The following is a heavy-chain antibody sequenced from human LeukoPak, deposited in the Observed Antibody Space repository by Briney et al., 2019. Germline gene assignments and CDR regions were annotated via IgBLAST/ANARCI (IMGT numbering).Heavy chain of an antibody. J-gene: IGHJ4*02. CDR2: INHSGST. CDR1: GGSFSGYY. V-gene: IGHV4-34*01. CDR3: ARGVPGIAAAGSWFDY. D-gene: IGHD6-13*01. Sequence: SETLSLTSAVYGGSFSGYYWSWIRQPPGKGLEWIGEINHSGSTNYNPSPKSRVTISVDTSKNQFSLKLSSVTAADTAVYYCARGVPGIAAAGSWFDYWGQGTLVTVSS.